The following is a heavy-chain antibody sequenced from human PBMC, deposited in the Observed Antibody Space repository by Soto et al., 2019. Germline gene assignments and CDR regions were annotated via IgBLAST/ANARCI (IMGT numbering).Heavy chain of an antibody. CDR3: ARDPGKWELPYYFDY. D-gene: IGHD1-26*01. J-gene: IGHJ4*02. Sequence: GSLRLSWAVAGLSLSSYAMHWVRQAPGKGLEWVAVISYDGSNKYYADSVKGRFTISRDNSKNTLYRQMNSLRAEDTAVYYCARDPGKWELPYYFDYWGQGTVVTVSS. CDR2: ISYDGSNK. CDR1: GLSLSSYA. V-gene: IGHV3-30*14.